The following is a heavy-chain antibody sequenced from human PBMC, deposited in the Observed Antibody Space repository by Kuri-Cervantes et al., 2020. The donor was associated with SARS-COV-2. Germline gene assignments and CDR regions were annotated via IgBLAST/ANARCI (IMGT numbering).Heavy chain of an antibody. CDR1: GFTSSTSGVG. Sequence: GPTLVKPTQTLTLTCTFSGFTSSTSGVGVGWIRHPPGKALEWLALSYWNDDKRYSPSLKSRLTITKDTSKNQVVLTMTNMDPVDTATYYCSRTYCTNGVCPYYYYGMDVWGQGTTVTVSS. J-gene: IGHJ6*02. V-gene: IGHV2-5*01. CDR3: SRTYCTNGVCPYYYYGMDV. D-gene: IGHD2-8*01. CDR2: SYWNDDK.